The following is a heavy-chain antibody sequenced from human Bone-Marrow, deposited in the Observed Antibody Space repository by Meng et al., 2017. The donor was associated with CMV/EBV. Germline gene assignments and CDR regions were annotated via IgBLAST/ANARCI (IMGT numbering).Heavy chain of an antibody. CDR2: INPNSGGT. V-gene: IGHV1-2*02. J-gene: IGHJ4*02. CDR1: GYTFTGYY. D-gene: IGHD4-17*01. CDR3: ARPLYGEHGTRRGLHYIYFDY. Sequence: ASVKVSCKASGYTFTGYYMHWVRQAPGQGLEWMGWINPNSGGTNYAQKFQGRVTMTRDTSISTAYMELSRLRSDDTAVYYCARPLYGEHGTRRGLHYIYFDYWGQGTLVTVSS.